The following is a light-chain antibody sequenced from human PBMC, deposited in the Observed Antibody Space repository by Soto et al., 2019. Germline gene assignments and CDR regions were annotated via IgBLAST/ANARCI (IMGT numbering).Light chain of an antibody. Sequence: EMVLAQSPGTLSLSLGERATLSCRSSQSVSSNYLAWYQQKPGQAPRLLIYGASSRATGIPDRFSGSGTETDFTLTISRLDPEDFAVYYCQQYGSSPRTFGQGTKVEIK. CDR2: GAS. CDR3: QQYGSSPRT. V-gene: IGKV3-20*01. J-gene: IGKJ1*01. CDR1: QSVSSNY.